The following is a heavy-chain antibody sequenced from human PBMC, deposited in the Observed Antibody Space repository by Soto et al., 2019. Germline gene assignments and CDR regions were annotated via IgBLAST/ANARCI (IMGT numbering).Heavy chain of an antibody. Sequence: GGSLRLSCAASGFTFSSYAMSWVRQAPGKGLEWVSAISGSGGSTYYADSVKGRFTISRDNSKNTLYLQMNSLRAEDTAVYYCAKDPPRPTHQYGDYALGYFDYWGQGTLVTVSS. D-gene: IGHD4-17*01. CDR3: AKDPPRPTHQYGDYALGYFDY. CDR1: GFTFSSYA. V-gene: IGHV3-23*01. J-gene: IGHJ4*02. CDR2: ISGSGGST.